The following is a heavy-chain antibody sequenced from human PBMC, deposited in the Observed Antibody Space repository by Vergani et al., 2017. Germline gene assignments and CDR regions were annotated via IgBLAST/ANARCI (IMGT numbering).Heavy chain of an antibody. Sequence: QVQLVESGGGVVQPGRSLRLSCAASGFTFHQYGMHWVRQAPGKGLEWVAVTWYDGNNKQYADPVKGRFTISRDNSKSTMYLQMNSLRDEDTGVYYCARDLRLLYNRFDPWGQGTLVTVSS. D-gene: IGHD1-14*01. J-gene: IGHJ5*02. CDR3: ARDLRLLYNRFDP. V-gene: IGHV3-33*01. CDR1: GFTFHQYG. CDR2: TWYDGNNK.